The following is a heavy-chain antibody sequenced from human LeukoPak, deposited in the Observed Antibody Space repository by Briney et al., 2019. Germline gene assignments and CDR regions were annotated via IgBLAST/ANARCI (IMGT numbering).Heavy chain of an antibody. J-gene: IGHJ6*02. Sequence: GGSLRLSCAASGFTFSSYAMSWVRHAPGKGLEWVSTISAGGGSTYYADSVKGRFTISRDNSKNTLFLQMNSLRAEDTAVYYCATYTNWVAGDVWGRGTTVSV. CDR1: GFTFSSYA. CDR2: ISAGGGST. D-gene: IGHD7-27*01. CDR3: ATYTNWVAGDV. V-gene: IGHV3-23*01.